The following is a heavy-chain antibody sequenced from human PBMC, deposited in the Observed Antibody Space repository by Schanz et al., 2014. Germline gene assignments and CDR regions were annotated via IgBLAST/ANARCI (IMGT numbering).Heavy chain of an antibody. CDR1: GFSFSGFA. D-gene: IGHD1-26*01. CDR2: VSHDGFTK. J-gene: IGHJ4*02. Sequence: QVQLEESGGGVVQPGGSLRLSCVASGFSFSGFAVHWVRQAPGKGLEWVSIVSHDGFTKHYADSVRGRFTLSRDNSKNTVYLQMNSLTAEDTAVYYCAKYGTGKGVSFEYWGQGTLVTVSS. CDR3: AKYGTGKGVSFEY. V-gene: IGHV3-30*04.